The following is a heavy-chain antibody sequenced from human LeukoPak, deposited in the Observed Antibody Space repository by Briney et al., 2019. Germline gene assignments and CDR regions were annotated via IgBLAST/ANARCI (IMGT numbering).Heavy chain of an antibody. Sequence: GGSLRLSCAASGFTVSSNYMSWVRQAPGKGLEWVSVIYSGGSTYYGDSVKGRFTISRDNSKNTLYLQMNSLRAEDTAVYYCARGLKYSTGWYYFDYWGQGTLVTVSP. CDR3: ARGLKYSTGWYYFDY. J-gene: IGHJ4*02. V-gene: IGHV3-53*01. CDR1: GFTVSSNY. CDR2: IYSGGST. D-gene: IGHD6-19*01.